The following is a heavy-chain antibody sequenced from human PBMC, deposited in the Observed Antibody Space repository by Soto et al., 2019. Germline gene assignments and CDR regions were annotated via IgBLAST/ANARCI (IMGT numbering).Heavy chain of an antibody. J-gene: IGHJ5*02. Sequence: GGSLRLSCAASGFTFSSYAMHWVRQAPGKGLEWVAVISYDGSNKYYADSVKGRFTISRDNSMNTLYLQMNSLRAEDTAVYYCARDRTVTTPNWFDPWGQGTLVTVSS. CDR1: GFTFSSYA. CDR3: ARDRTVTTPNWFDP. D-gene: IGHD4-4*01. V-gene: IGHV3-30-3*01. CDR2: ISYDGSNK.